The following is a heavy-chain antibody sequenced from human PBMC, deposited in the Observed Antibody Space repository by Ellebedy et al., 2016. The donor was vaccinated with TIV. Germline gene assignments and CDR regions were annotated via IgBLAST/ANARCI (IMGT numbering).Heavy chain of an antibody. CDR3: ARDLNWGAVGAFDI. CDR1: GYTFTSYG. J-gene: IGHJ3*02. D-gene: IGHD7-27*01. Sequence: AASVKVSCKASGYTFTSYGISWARQAPGQGLEWMGWISAYNGNTNYAQKLQGRVTMTTDTSTSTAYMELRSLRSDDTAVYYCARDLNWGAVGAFDIWGQGTMVTVSS. V-gene: IGHV1-18*01. CDR2: ISAYNGNT.